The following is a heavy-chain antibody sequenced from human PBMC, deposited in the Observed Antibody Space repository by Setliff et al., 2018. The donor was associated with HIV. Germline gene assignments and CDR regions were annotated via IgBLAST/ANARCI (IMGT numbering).Heavy chain of an antibody. CDR2: IKQDGSEK. CDR3: ARGYGSVDY. V-gene: IGHV3-7*01. J-gene: IGHJ4*02. CDR1: GFTFNSYW. Sequence: HPGGSLRLSCAASGFTFNSYWMSWVRQAPGKGLEWVANIKQDGSEKYHVDSVKGRFTISRDNAKNSLYLQMNSLRAEDTAVYYCARGYGSVDYWGQGTLVTVSS. D-gene: IGHD3-16*01.